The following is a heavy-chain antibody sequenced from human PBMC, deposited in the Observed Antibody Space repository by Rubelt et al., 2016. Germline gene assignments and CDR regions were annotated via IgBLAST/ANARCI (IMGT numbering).Heavy chain of an antibody. J-gene: IGHJ4*02. D-gene: IGHD3-10*01. V-gene: IGHV3-21*01. CDR1: GFTFSRYS. CDR2: ISRSSGYI. CDR3: ARKKLSTWPTSG. Sequence: EVQLVESGGGLVKPGGSLKLSCAASGFTFSRYSMNWVRQAPGKGLEWVSSISRSSGYIYYADSVKGRFTISSDNAKNSLYLQMNSLRAEDTAVYYCARKKLSTWPTSGWGQGTLVTVSS.